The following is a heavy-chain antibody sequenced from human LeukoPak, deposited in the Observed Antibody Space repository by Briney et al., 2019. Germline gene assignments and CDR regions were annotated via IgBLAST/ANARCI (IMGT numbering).Heavy chain of an antibody. CDR3: ARGGEVCSSTSCYRGHEY. Sequence: ASVKVSCKASGYSFTGYYMHWVRQAPGQGLEWMGWINPDTGGTSYAQRFQGRVTMTRGTSISTGYMELRRLTSDDTAVYYCARGGEVCSSTSCYRGHEYWGQGTLVTVSS. CDR2: INPDTGGT. D-gene: IGHD2-2*01. CDR1: GYSFTGYY. J-gene: IGHJ4*02. V-gene: IGHV1-2*02.